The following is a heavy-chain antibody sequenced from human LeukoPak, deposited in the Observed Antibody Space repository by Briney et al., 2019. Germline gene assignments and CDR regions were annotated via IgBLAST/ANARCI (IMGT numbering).Heavy chain of an antibody. CDR2: ISSGGDTF. V-gene: IGHV3-11*01. CDR1: GFMLSDCY. J-gene: IGHJ4*02. CDR3: ARGEVVYDFVWGRSY. D-gene: IGHD3-16*01. Sequence: GGSLRLSCGAPGFMLSDCYMLWLRQAPGKGLEWIAYISSGGDTFFYADSVKGRFTISRDNSGDSLHLQMNSLRAEDTAVYYCARGEVVYDFVWGRSYWGQGTLVTVSS.